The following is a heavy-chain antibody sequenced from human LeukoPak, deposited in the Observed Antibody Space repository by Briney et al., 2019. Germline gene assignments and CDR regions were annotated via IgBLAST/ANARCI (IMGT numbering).Heavy chain of an antibody. V-gene: IGHV1-18*01. CDR2: IRAYNGNT. CDR1: RFTLTSYG. Sequence: GASVKVSCKASRFTLTSYGISWVRQAPGQGLEWMGWIRAYNGNTNYAQKLQGRVTMTTDTSTSTAYMELRSLRSDDTAVYYCARDGINRSAGWFDPWGQGTLVTVSS. CDR3: ARDGINRSAGWFDP. J-gene: IGHJ5*02. D-gene: IGHD3-16*01.